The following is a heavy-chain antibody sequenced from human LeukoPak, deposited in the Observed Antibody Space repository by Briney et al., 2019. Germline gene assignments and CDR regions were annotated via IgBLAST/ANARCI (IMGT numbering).Heavy chain of an antibody. V-gene: IGHV1-2*02. D-gene: IGHD3-10*01. J-gene: IGHJ4*02. CDR1: GYTFTGYY. CDR2: INPNSGGT. CDR3: ARGQMVRGVNYDY. Sequence: GASVKVSCKASGYTFTGYYMHWVRQAPGQGLEWMGWINPNSGGTNYAQKFQGRVTMTRDTSISTAYMELSRLRSDDTAVYYCARGQMVRGVNYDYWGQGTLVTISS.